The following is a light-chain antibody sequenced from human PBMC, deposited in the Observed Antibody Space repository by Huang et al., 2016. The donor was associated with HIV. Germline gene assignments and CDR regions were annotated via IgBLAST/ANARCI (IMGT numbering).Light chain of an antibody. CDR1: QSVSSN. J-gene: IGKJ2*01. CDR3: LQYNNWPHT. V-gene: IGKV3-15*01. Sequence: EIVMTQSPATLSVSPGERATLSCRASQSVSSNLAWYQQKPGQAPRLLIYGASTRATGIPARFSGTGSGTEFTLTISSLQSEDFAVYNCLQYNNWPHTFGQGTKLEIK. CDR2: GAS.